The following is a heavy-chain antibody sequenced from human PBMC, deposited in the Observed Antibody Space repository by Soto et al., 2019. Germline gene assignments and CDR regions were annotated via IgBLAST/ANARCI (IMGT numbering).Heavy chain of an antibody. CDR1: GFSISTGGVG. CDR3: AHRGYGDYPRDNWSDP. D-gene: IGHD4-17*01. J-gene: IGHJ5*02. Sequence: QITLKESGPTLVKPTQTLTLTCTFSGFSISTGGVGVGWILQPPGKALEWLALIYWNDDTGYSPSLRSRLTITKDTSKNQVVLTMTNMDPVDTATYYCAHRGYGDYPRDNWSDPWGQGTLVTAAS. CDR2: IYWNDDT. V-gene: IGHV2-5*01.